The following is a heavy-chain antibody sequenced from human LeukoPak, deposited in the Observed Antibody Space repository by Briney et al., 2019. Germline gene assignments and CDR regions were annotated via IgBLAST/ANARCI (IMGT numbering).Heavy chain of an antibody. Sequence: PGGSLRLSCAASGFTFSSYSMNWVRQAPGKGLEWVSSISSSSSYIYYADSVKGRFTISRDNAKNSLFLQMSSLRADDTAVYYCARGRPDYYGSGAYYPYFYGLDVWGQGTSVTVSS. CDR2: ISSSSSYI. CDR1: GFTFSSYS. CDR3: ARGRPDYYGSGAYYPYFYGLDV. D-gene: IGHD3-10*01. J-gene: IGHJ6*02. V-gene: IGHV3-21*01.